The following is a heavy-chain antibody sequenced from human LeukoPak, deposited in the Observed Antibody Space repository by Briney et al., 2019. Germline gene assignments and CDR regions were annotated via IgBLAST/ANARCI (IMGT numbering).Heavy chain of an antibody. CDR1: GFTFSSTW. V-gene: IGHV3-15*01. CDR3: VTGLGRTDHDD. D-gene: IGHD1/OR15-1a*01. J-gene: IGHJ4*02. CDR2: IKRNIDGGTT. Sequence: GGSLRLSCAASGFTFSSTWMSWVRQAPGKGLEWVGRIKRNIDGGTTDYAAPVNGRFTISRDDSKNTLYLQMNSLKTEDTAVYYCVTGLGRTDHDDWGQGTLVTVSS.